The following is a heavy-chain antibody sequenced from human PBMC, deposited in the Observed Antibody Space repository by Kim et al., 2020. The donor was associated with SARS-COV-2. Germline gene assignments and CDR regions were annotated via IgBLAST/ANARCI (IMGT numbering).Heavy chain of an antibody. V-gene: IGHV5-10-1*01. D-gene: IGHD3-10*01. Sequence: GESLKISCKGSGYSFTSYWISWVRQMPGKGLEWMGRIDPSDSYTNYSPSFQGHVTISADKSISTAYLQWSSLKASDTAMYYCATIIWFGETRDPFDYWGQGTLVTVSS. CDR2: IDPSDSYT. CDR1: GYSFTSYW. CDR3: ATIIWFGETRDPFDY. J-gene: IGHJ4*02.